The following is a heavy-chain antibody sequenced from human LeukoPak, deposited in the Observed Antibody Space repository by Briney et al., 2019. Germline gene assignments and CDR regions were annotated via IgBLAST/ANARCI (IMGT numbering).Heavy chain of an antibody. Sequence: SVKVSCKASGGTFSSYAISWVRQAPGQGLEWMGGIIPIFGTANYAQKFQGGVTITADESTSTAYMERSSLRSEDTAVYYCARGFSYCSGGSCYYYYYYMDVWGKGTTVTVSS. V-gene: IGHV1-69*13. J-gene: IGHJ6*03. CDR2: IIPIFGTA. D-gene: IGHD2-15*01. CDR3: ARGFSYCSGGSCYYYYYYMDV. CDR1: GGTFSSYA.